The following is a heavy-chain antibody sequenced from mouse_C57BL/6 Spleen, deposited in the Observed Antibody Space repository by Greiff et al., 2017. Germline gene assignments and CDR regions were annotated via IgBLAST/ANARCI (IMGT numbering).Heavy chain of an antibody. CDR2: ISSGSSTI. CDR1: GFTFSDYG. D-gene: IGHD2-4*01. Sequence: EVMLVESGGGLVKPGGSLKLSCAASGFTFSDYGMHWVRQAPEKGLEWVAYISSGSSTIYYADTVKGRFTISRDNAKNTLFLQMTSLRSEDTAMYYWARRLRAYFDYWGQGTTLTVSS. J-gene: IGHJ2*01. CDR3: ARRLRAYFDY. V-gene: IGHV5-17*01.